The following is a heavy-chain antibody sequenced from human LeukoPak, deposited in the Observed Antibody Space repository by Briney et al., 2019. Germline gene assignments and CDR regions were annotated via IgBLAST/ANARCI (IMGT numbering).Heavy chain of an antibody. CDR2: ISYDGSNK. D-gene: IGHD3-16*01. CDR1: GFTFSSYG. Sequence: PGRSLRLSCAASGFTFSSYGMHWVRQAPGKGLEWVAVISYDGSNKYYADSVKGRFTISRDNSKNTLYLQMNSLRAEDTAVYYCARRWGVYYYYMDVWGKGTTVTVSS. J-gene: IGHJ6*03. CDR3: ARRWGVYYYYMDV. V-gene: IGHV3-30*03.